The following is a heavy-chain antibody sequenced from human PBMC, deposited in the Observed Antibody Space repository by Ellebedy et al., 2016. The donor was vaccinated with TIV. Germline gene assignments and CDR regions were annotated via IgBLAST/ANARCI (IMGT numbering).Heavy chain of an antibody. V-gene: IGHV3-23*01. CDR2: ISGRGTRT. Sequence: GGSLRLSXAASGFTFITYAMSWVRQAPGKGLERVSGISGRGTRTYYADSVKGRFTISRDNSNNTLYLQMNSLRAEDTAVYYCAGDSITMFFDPWGRGTLVTVSS. J-gene: IGHJ5*02. CDR1: GFTFITYA. D-gene: IGHD3-10*02. CDR3: AGDSITMFFDP.